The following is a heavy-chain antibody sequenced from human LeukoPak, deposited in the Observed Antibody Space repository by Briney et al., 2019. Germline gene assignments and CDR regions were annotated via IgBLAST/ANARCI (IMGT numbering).Heavy chain of an antibody. CDR3: ARSYYDFWSGPGRDAFDI. CDR2: INHSGST. D-gene: IGHD3-3*01. V-gene: IGHV4-34*01. J-gene: IGHJ3*02. Sequence: PSETLSLTCAVYGGSFSGYYWSWIRQPPGKGLEWIGEINHSGSTNYNPSLTSRVTISVDTSKNQFSLKLSSVAAADTAVYYCARSYYDFWSGPGRDAFDIWGQGTMVTVSS. CDR1: GGSFSGYY.